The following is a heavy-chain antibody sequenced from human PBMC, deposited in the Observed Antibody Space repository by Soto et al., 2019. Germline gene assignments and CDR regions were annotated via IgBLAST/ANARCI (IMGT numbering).Heavy chain of an antibody. J-gene: IGHJ5*02. CDR2: ILHSGTT. Sequence: QVQLQESGPGLVKPSETLSLTCAVSGGSISSSNWWHWVRQPPGKGLAWIGEILHSGTTNYNPSLKSRVAISVDKSKNQFSLKLNSVTAADTAVYYCARVRQYCSGTSCYLDPWGQGTLVTVSS. D-gene: IGHD2-2*01. CDR3: ARVRQYCSGTSCYLDP. V-gene: IGHV4-4*02. CDR1: GGSISSSNW.